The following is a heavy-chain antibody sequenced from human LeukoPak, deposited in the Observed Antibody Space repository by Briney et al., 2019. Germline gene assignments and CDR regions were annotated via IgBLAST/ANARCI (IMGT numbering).Heavy chain of an antibody. D-gene: IGHD2-21*01. Sequence: PSETLSLTCTVSGGSISSSSYYWGWIRQPPGKGLEWIGSIYYSGSTYYDPSLKSRVTISVDTSKNQFSLKLSSVTAADTAVYYCASSGILGDYWGQGTLVTVSS. J-gene: IGHJ4*02. CDR2: IYYSGST. CDR3: ASSGILGDY. CDR1: GGSISSSSYY. V-gene: IGHV4-39*07.